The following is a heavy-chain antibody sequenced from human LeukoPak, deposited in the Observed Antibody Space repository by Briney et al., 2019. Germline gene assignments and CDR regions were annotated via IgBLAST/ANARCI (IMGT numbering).Heavy chain of an antibody. J-gene: IGHJ4*02. CDR1: GFPFSDFT. V-gene: IGHV3-23*01. CDR2: TNSGGTST. D-gene: IGHD2-8*01. CDR3: AKQSYARSLGE. Sequence: GGSLRLSCATSGFPFSDFTMSWVRQAPGKGLEWISTTNSGGTSTYYAESVKGRFTISRDNSKNTLYLQMSSLRVEDTAVYYCAKQSYARSLGEGGPGTLVSVSS.